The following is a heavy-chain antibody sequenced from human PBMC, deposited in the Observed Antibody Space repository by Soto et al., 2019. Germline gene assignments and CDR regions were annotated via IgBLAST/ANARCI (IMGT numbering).Heavy chain of an antibody. CDR3: TTGDILTGYYIDY. J-gene: IGHJ4*02. Sequence: EVQLVESGGGLVKPGGSLRLSCAASGFTFSNAWMNWVRQAPGKGLEWVGRIKSKTDGGTTDYAAPVKGRFTISRDDSKNTLYLQMNSLKTEDTAVYYCTTGDILTGYYIDYWGQGTLVTVSS. V-gene: IGHV3-15*07. CDR1: GFTFSNAW. CDR2: IKSKTDGGTT. D-gene: IGHD3-9*01.